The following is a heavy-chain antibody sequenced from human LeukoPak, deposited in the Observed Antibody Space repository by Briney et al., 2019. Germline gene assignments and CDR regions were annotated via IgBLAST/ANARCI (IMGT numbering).Heavy chain of an antibody. CDR1: GGSISSYY. CDR2: IYTSGST. CDR3: ARAGGYNRVYFDY. D-gene: IGHD5-24*01. Sequence: SETLSLTWTVYGGSISSYYWSCIRQPAWKGLEWIGRIYTSGSTNYNPSLKGRVTMSVDTSKNQLSLNLSCVTAADTAVYYCARAGGYNRVYFDYWGQGTLVTVS. J-gene: IGHJ4*02. V-gene: IGHV4-4*07.